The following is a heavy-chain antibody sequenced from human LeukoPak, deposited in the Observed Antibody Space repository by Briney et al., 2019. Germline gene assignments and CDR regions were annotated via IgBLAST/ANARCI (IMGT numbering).Heavy chain of an antibody. J-gene: IGHJ6*03. CDR1: EFTLVRNA. Sequence: GGSLRLSCAAPEFTLVRNAMNWVRQAPGKGLGWVSYISSSRFTIGYAGSVKGRVTISRDNSKNSLYLQMDSLRVEDTAVYYCVRDPSYGSSWYYYMDVWGKGTTVTVSS. CDR3: VRDPSYGSSWYYYMDV. CDR2: ISSSRFTI. D-gene: IGHD6-13*01. V-gene: IGHV3-48*04.